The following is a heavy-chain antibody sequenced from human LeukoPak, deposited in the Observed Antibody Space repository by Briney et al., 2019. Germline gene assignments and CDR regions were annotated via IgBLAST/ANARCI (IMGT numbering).Heavy chain of an antibody. J-gene: IGHJ4*02. D-gene: IGHD1-14*01. CDR1: GFTFSSYG. CDR2: IWYDGSNK. V-gene: IGHV3-33*01. Sequence: GGSLRLSCAASGFTFSSYGMHWVRQAPGKGLEWVAVIWYDGSNKYYADSAKGRFTISRDNSKNTLYLQMNSLRAEDTAVYYCASTINHPFDYWGQGTLVTVSS. CDR3: ASTINHPFDY.